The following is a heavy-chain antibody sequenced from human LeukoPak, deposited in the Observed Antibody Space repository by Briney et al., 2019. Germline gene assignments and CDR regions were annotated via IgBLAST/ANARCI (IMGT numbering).Heavy chain of an antibody. CDR2: IHYSGST. Sequence: PSETLSLTCTVSGGSISRYYWSWIRQPPGKGLEWIGWIHYSGSTVYNPSLKSRVTISIYTSKSQFSLKLDSVTAADTAVYYCARYSAATVGHSKWFDPWGQGTLVTVSS. V-gene: IGHV4-59*08. J-gene: IGHJ5*02. CDR3: ARYSAATVGHSKWFDP. D-gene: IGHD4-23*01. CDR1: GGSISRYY.